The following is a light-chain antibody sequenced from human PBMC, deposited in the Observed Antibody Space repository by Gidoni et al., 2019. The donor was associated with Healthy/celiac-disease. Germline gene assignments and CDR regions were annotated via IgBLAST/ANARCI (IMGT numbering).Light chain of an antibody. CDR1: QGISSY. V-gene: IGKV1-9*01. J-gene: IGKJ4*02. CDR2: ASS. Sequence: DIQLTQSPSFLSSSVGDRVTITCRASQGISSYLAWYQQKPGKAPQLLLYASSTVHSGVPSRFSGSGSGTEFTLTISSLQPEDFATYYWQQLNSYPLTFGGGTKVEIK. CDR3: QQLNSYPLT.